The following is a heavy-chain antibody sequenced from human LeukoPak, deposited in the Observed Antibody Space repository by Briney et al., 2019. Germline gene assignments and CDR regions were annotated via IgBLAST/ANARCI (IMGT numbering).Heavy chain of an antibody. CDR2: ISGSGGST. D-gene: IGHD6-19*01. CDR1: GFTFSTYS. V-gene: IGHV3-23*01. J-gene: IGHJ4*02. Sequence: GGSLRLSCAAAGFTFSTYSMSWIRQAPGKGLEWVSAISGSGGSTYYADPVRGRFTTARDNSKNTLYLQINITRADDTSEYYCANVDRATKYSSGWYLGDNFDYWGQGTLVTVSS. CDR3: ANVDRATKYSSGWYLGDNFDY.